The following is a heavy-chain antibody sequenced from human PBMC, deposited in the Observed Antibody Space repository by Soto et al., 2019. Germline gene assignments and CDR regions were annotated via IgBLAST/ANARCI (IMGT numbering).Heavy chain of an antibody. Sequence: EEQLLESGGGLVQSGGSLRLSCAASGFTFSSYAMNWVRQAPGKGLEWVSFITSRGGSTYYADSVRGWFTISRDNSKNTLFLQMNSLRAEDTAVYYCAKDGGTAYWYFDLRGRGTLVTVSS. D-gene: IGHD3-16*01. J-gene: IGHJ2*01. CDR3: AKDGGTAYWYFDL. V-gene: IGHV3-23*01. CDR2: ITSRGGST. CDR1: GFTFSSYA.